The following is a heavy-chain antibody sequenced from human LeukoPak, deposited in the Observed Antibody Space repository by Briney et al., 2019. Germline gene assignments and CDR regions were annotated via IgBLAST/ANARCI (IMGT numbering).Heavy chain of an antibody. Sequence: ASVTVSFTCSGYTFTHYGISEVRQAPGQGGEWMGWISAYNGNTNYAQTLQGRVTMTTDTSTSTAYMELRSLRSDDTAVYYCARDSAYSSSAIDYWGQGTLVTVSS. CDR2: ISAYNGNT. J-gene: IGHJ4*02. D-gene: IGHD6-6*01. V-gene: IGHV1-18*01. CDR1: GYTFTHYG. CDR3: ARDSAYSSSAIDY.